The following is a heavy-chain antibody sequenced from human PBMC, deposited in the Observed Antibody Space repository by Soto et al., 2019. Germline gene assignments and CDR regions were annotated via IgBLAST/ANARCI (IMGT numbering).Heavy chain of an antibody. Sequence: EVQLVETGGGLIQPGGSLSLSCAASGLAVTSNYMSWVRQAPGKGLEWVSIVYSSGTTYYAGSVKGRFTFSRDKSKNTIYLQMRNLRAEDTAVYYCARVDTYDYYYSMDVWGQGTTVTVSS. CDR2: VYSSGTT. CDR3: ARVDTYDYYYSMDV. D-gene: IGHD5-18*01. J-gene: IGHJ6*02. V-gene: IGHV3-53*02. CDR1: GLAVTSNY.